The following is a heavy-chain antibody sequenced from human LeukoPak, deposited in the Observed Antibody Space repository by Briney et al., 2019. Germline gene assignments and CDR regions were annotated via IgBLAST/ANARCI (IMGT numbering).Heavy chain of an antibody. CDR2: ISSSGITI. V-gene: IGHV3-48*03. J-gene: IGHJ4*02. CDR3: ARGVGVYGGNPPAY. D-gene: IGHD4-23*01. CDR1: GFTFSTYE. Sequence: QPGGSLRLSCAASGFTFSTYEMNWVRQAPGKGLEWVSHISSSGITIYYADSVKGRFTISRDNAKNSLYLQMNSLRAEDTAVYYCARGVGVYGGNPPAYWGQGTLVTVSS.